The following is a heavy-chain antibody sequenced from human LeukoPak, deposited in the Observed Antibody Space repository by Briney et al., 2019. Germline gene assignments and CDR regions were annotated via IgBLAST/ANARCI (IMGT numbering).Heavy chain of an antibody. CDR3: AKGRISSSWYLGY. CDR1: GFTFSSYA. Sequence: TGGSLRLSCAASGFTFSSYAVSWVRQAPGKGLEWVSAISGSGGSTYYADSVKGRFTIPRDNSKNTLYLQMNSLRAEDTAVYYCAKGRISSSWYLGYWGQGTLVTVSS. D-gene: IGHD6-13*01. J-gene: IGHJ4*02. V-gene: IGHV3-23*01. CDR2: ISGSGGST.